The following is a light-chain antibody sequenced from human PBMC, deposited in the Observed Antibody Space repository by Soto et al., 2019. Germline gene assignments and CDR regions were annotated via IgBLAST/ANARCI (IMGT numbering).Light chain of an antibody. J-gene: IGKJ5*01. CDR3: QQYNNLPIT. CDR1: QSISSW. V-gene: IGKV1-5*03. CDR2: KAS. Sequence: DIQMTQSPSTLSASVGDRVTITCRANQSISSWLAWYQQKPGTAPKLLIYKASSLQSGVPSRFSGSGSGTEFTLTISSLQPDDFATYYCQQYNNLPITFGQGTRLEIK.